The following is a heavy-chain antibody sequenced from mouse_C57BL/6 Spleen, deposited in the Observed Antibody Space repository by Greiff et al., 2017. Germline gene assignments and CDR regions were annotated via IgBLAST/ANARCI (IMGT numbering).Heavy chain of an antibody. J-gene: IGHJ4*01. V-gene: IGHV1-53*01. CDR1: GYTFPSSW. Sequence: QVQLQQSGTELVKPGASVKLSCKSSGYTFPSSWMHWVKQRPGQGLEWIGNINPSNGGTTYNEKFKSKATLTVDKSSSTAYIQLSSLASEDSAVYYCATSFPFYAMDYWGQGTSVTVSS. CDR3: ATSFPFYAMDY. CDR2: INPSNGGT.